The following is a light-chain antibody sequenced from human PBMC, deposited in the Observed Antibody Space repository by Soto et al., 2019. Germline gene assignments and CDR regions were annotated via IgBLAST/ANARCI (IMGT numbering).Light chain of an antibody. CDR2: DAS. Sequence: DIQMTQSPSTLSASVGDRVTIPCRASQHIYNWMAWYQQKAGKAPKVLIYDASSLESGVPSRFSGSGSGTEFTLTISSLQPDDCGTYYCQQYNAYVGGGTKVEI. J-gene: IGKJ4*01. V-gene: IGKV1-5*01. CDR1: QHIYNW. CDR3: QQYNAY.